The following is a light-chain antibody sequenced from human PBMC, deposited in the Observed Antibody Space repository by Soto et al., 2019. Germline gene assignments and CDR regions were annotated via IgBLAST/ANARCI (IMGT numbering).Light chain of an antibody. CDR1: QNIRSR. J-gene: IGKJ4*01. CDR2: KAS. Sequence: DFQMTQSPSTLSASVGDRVTITCRASQNIRSRLAWFQQKPGKAPKLLIYKASSLETGVPSRFSGSGSGTEFTLTISSLQPDDFATYYCQQYKSYSLTFGGGTKVDI. CDR3: QQYKSYSLT. V-gene: IGKV1-5*03.